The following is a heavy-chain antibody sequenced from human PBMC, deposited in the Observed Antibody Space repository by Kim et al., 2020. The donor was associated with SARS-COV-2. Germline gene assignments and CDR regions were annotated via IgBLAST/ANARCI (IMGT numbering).Heavy chain of an antibody. V-gene: IGHV3-30*18. CDR1: GFTFSSYG. CDR3: AKDKFGYCSGGSCGGFDY. Sequence: GGSLRLSCAASGFTFSSYGMHWVRQAPGKGLEWVAVISYDGSNKYYADSVKGRFTISRDNSKNTLYLQMNSLRAEDTAVYYCAKDKFGYCSGGSCGGFDYWGQGTLVTVSS. J-gene: IGHJ4*02. CDR2: ISYDGSNK. D-gene: IGHD2-15*01.